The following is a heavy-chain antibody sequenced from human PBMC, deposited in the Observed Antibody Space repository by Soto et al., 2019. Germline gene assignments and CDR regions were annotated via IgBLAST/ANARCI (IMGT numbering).Heavy chain of an antibody. CDR1: GFTFSSYW. V-gene: IGHV3-7*01. CDR3: ARIWEYSYGAYYYYGMDV. Sequence: PGGSLRLSCAASGFTFSSYWMSWVRQAPGKGLEWVANIKQDGSEKYYVDSVKGLFTISRDNAKNSLYLQMNSLRAEDTAVYYCARIWEYSYGAYYYYGMDVWGQGTTVTVSS. J-gene: IGHJ6*02. CDR2: IKQDGSEK. D-gene: IGHD5-18*01.